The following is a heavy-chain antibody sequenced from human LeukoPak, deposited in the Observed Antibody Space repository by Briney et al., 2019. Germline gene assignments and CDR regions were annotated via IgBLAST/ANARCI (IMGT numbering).Heavy chain of an antibody. Sequence: GGSLRLSCAASGFTFSSYSMNWVRQAPGRGLEWVSFISSVSGYIYYADSVKDRFTISRDNARNSLYLQMNSLRAEDTAVYYCARDWRTQVLHPYYFEYWGQGVLVTVSS. D-gene: IGHD3-16*01. CDR2: ISSVSGYI. V-gene: IGHV3-21*01. J-gene: IGHJ4*02. CDR1: GFTFSSYS. CDR3: ARDWRTQVLHPYYFEY.